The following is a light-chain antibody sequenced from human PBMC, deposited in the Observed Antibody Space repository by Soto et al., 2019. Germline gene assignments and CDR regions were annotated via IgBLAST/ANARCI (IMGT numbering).Light chain of an antibody. Sequence: QSALTQPASVSGSPGQSITISCTGTSSDVGAYNYVSWYQQHPGKAPKLMIYEVTNRPSGVSNRFSGSKSDNTASLTISGLQAEDEADYYCSSFTTRYTYVFGTGTKLTVL. CDR2: EVT. J-gene: IGLJ1*01. V-gene: IGLV2-14*01. CDR3: SSFTTRYTYV. CDR1: SSDVGAYNY.